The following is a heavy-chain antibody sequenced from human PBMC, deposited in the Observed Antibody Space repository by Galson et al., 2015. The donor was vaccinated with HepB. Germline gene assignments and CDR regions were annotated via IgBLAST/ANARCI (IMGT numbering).Heavy chain of an antibody. Sequence: SVKVSCKASGYMFTSYVITWVRQAPGQGLEWMGWISAKNGNTHFGQNVQGRVTMTTDTSTTTAYMELRNLRSDDTAVYYCARMGYTSGWYADYWGQGTLITVSS. D-gene: IGHD6-19*01. CDR2: ISAKNGNT. V-gene: IGHV1-18*01. CDR1: GYMFTSYV. CDR3: ARMGYTSGWYADY. J-gene: IGHJ4*02.